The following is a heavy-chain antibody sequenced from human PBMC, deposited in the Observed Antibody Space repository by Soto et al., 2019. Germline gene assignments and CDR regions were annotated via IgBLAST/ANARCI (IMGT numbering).Heavy chain of an antibody. CDR2: IIPIFGTA. CDR1: GGTFSSYA. CDR3: ARDSYIVVVPAAGDYYYYGMDV. J-gene: IGHJ6*02. D-gene: IGHD2-2*01. Sequence: GASVKVSCKASGGTFSSYAISWVRQAPGQGLEWMGGIIPIFGTANYAQKFQGRVTITADESTSTAYMELSSLRSEDTAVYYCARDSYIVVVPAAGDYYYYGMDVWGQGTTVTVSS. V-gene: IGHV1-69*13.